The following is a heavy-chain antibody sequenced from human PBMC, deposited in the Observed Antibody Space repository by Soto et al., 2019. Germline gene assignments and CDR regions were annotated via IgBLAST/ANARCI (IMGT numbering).Heavy chain of an antibody. V-gene: IGHV1-69*04. CDR3: ARDSVAPHGAFDI. D-gene: IGHD3-10*01. J-gene: IGHJ3*02. CDR2: IIPNNGIA. Sequence: ASVKVSCKASGYTFTSYGISWVRQAPGQGLEWMGRIIPNNGIANYAQKFQGRVTITADKSTSTAYMELSSLRSEDTAVYYCARDSVAPHGAFDIWGQGTMVTVSS. CDR1: GYTFTSYG.